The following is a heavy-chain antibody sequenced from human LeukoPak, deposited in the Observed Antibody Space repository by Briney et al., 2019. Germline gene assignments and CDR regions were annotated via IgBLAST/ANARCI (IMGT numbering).Heavy chain of an antibody. CDR1: GESFSGYY. J-gene: IGHJ6*03. CDR2: INHSGST. CDR3: ARVEVSGYQYYYYYYMDV. D-gene: IGHD3-22*01. V-gene: IGHV4-34*01. Sequence: PSETLSLTCAVYGESFSGYYWSWIRQPPGKGLEWIGEINHSGSTNYNPSLKSRVTISVDTSKNQFSLKLSSVTAADTAVYYCARVEVSGYQYYYYYYMDVWGKGTTVTVSS.